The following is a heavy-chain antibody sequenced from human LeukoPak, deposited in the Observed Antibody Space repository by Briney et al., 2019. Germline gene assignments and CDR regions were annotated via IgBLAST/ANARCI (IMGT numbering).Heavy chain of an antibody. J-gene: IGHJ5*02. V-gene: IGHV4-59*11. CDR1: GGSISSHY. D-gene: IGHD6-19*01. CDR2: IYYSGST. CDR3: ARGPIYRSSGYANWFDP. Sequence: SESLSLTCTVSGGSISSHYWSWIRQPPGKGLEWIGYIYYSGSTNNNPSPKSGVTISVDTSKNQFSLKRSSVTAADAAVYYCARGPIYRSSGYANWFDPWGQGTLVTVSS.